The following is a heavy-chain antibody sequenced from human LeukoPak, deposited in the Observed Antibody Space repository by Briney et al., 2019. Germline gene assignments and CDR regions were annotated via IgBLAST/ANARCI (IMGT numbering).Heavy chain of an antibody. D-gene: IGHD4-17*01. V-gene: IGHV4-59*08. CDR1: GGSISNYY. CDR3: ARGGTVSFDY. Sequence: SETLSLTCTVSGGSISNYYWSWIRQPPGKGLEWIGYIYYSGSTNYNPSLKSRVIVSVDTSKNQFSLKLSSVTAADTAVYYCARGGTVSFDYWGQGTLVTVSS. CDR2: IYYSGST. J-gene: IGHJ4*02.